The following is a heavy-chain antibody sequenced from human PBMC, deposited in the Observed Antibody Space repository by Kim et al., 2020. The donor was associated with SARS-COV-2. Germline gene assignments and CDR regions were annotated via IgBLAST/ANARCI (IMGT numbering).Heavy chain of an antibody. CDR1: GGSISSSSYY. D-gene: IGHD6-13*01. Sequence: SETLSLTCTVSGGSISSSSYYWGWIRQPPGKGLEWIGSIYYSGSTYYNPSLKSRVTISVDTSKNQFSLKLSSVTAADTAVYYCARPGYSSSWYTSHYYYCGMDVWGQGATVTVSS. CDR3: ARPGYSSSWYTSHYYYCGMDV. V-gene: IGHV4-39*07. CDR2: IYYSGST. J-gene: IGHJ6*02.